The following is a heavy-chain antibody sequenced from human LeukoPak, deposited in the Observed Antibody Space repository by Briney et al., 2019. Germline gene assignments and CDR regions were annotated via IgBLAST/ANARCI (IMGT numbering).Heavy chain of an antibody. D-gene: IGHD6-13*01. CDR3: ARQRIAAAAPFDY. CDR1: GGSISSSSYY. V-gene: IGHV4-39*01. J-gene: IGHJ4*02. CDR2: IYYSGST. Sequence: KPSETLSHTCTVSGGSISSSSYYWGWIRQPPGKGLEWIGSIYYSGSTYYNPSLKSRVTISVDTSKNQFSLKLSSVTAADTAVYYCARQRIAAAAPFDYWGQGTLVTVSS.